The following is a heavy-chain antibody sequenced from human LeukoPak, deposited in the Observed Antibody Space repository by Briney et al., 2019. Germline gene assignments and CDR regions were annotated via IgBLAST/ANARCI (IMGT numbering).Heavy chain of an antibody. CDR1: GYTFTSYG. CDR2: ISPYNGNT. Sequence: GASVKVSCKASGYTFTSYGIIWVRQPPGQGLAWMGWISPYNGNTNYAQKLQGRVTMTTDTSTSTAYMELRSLRSDDTAVYYCARGRAYSSSWYYWFDPWGQGTLVTVSS. CDR3: ARGRAYSSSWYYWFDP. J-gene: IGHJ5*02. D-gene: IGHD6-13*01. V-gene: IGHV1-18*01.